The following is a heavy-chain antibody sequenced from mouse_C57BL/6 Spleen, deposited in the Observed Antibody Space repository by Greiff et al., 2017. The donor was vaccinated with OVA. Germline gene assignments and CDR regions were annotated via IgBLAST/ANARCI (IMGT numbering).Heavy chain of an antibody. CDR2: IRNKANNHAT. V-gene: IGHV6-6*01. CDR3: TSGTRGYYFDY. Sequence: EVQLVESGGGLVQPGGSMKLSCAASGFTFSDAWMDWVRQSPEKGLEWVAEIRNKANNHATYYAESVKGRFTISRDDSKSSVYLQMNSLRAEDTGIYYCTSGTRGYYFDYWGQGTTLTVSS. D-gene: IGHD4-1*01. J-gene: IGHJ2*01. CDR1: GFTFSDAW.